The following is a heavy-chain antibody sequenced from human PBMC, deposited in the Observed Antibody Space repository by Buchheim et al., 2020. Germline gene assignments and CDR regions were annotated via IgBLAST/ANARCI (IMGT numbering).Heavy chain of an antibody. Sequence: EVQLLESGGGLVQPGGSLRLSCAASGFTFSSYATSWVRQAPGKGLEWVSGISSSGGTTYYADSVKGRFTISRDNSKNTLSLQMDSLRAEDTAVYYCAKGVVAAINYFDYWGPGTL. CDR2: ISSSGGTT. CDR1: GFTFSSYA. V-gene: IGHV3-23*01. J-gene: IGHJ4*02. D-gene: IGHD2-15*01. CDR3: AKGVVAAINYFDY.